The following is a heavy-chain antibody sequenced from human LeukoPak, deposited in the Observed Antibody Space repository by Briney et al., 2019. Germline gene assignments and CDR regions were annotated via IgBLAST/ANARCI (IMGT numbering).Heavy chain of an antibody. CDR2: INPNSGGT. CDR3: ARTDGSSSISYYYLDV. V-gene: IGHV1-2*02. J-gene: IGHJ6*04. CDR1: GYTFTRYY. Sequence: ASVKVSCKASGYTFTRYYMHWVRQAPGQGLEWMGWINPNSGGTNYAQKFQGRVSITRNTSISTAYMELSSLISDDTAVYYCARTDGSSSISYYYLDVWGKGTTVTVSS. D-gene: IGHD6-6*01.